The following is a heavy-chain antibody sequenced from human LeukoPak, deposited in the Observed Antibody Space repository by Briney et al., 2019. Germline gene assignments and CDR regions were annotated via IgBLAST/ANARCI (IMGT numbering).Heavy chain of an antibody. CDR3: AKDLLQWFGEFGDV. CDR2: ISYDGSNK. V-gene: IGHV3-30*18. J-gene: IGHJ6*04. Sequence: GGSLRLSCAASGFTFSSYGMHWVRRAPGKGLEWVAVISYDGSNKYYADSVKGRFTISRDNSKNTLYLQMNSLRAEDTAVYYCAKDLLQWFGEFGDVWGKGTTVTVSS. CDR1: GFTFSSYG. D-gene: IGHD3-10*01.